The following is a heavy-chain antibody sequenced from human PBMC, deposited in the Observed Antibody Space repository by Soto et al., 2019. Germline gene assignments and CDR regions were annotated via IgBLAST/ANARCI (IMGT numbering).Heavy chain of an antibody. D-gene: IGHD3-22*01. Sequence: EVQLLESGGGWVQPGGSLRLSCAASGFTFSSYAMSWVRQAPGKGLEWVSAISGSGGSTYYADSVKGRFTISRDNSKNTLYLQMNSLRAEDTAVYYCAKDDSSGYLGDCWGQGTLVTVSS. J-gene: IGHJ4*02. CDR1: GFTFSSYA. CDR2: ISGSGGST. CDR3: AKDDSSGYLGDC. V-gene: IGHV3-23*01.